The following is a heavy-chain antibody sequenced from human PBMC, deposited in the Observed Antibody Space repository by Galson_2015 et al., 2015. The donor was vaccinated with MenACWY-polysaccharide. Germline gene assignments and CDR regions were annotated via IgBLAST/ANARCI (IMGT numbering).Heavy chain of an antibody. Sequence: SLRLSCAASTVTFRGSGMHWVRQAPGKGLEWVAVIQYDAVYKQYLDSVKGRFSVSRDNSKSTLHLEMNNLRAEDTALYYCAREGSRIVFHAFDTWGQGTMVIVSS. J-gene: IGHJ3*02. CDR3: AREGSRIVFHAFDT. D-gene: IGHD3-10*02. CDR1: TVTFRGSG. CDR2: IQYDAVYK. V-gene: IGHV3-33*01.